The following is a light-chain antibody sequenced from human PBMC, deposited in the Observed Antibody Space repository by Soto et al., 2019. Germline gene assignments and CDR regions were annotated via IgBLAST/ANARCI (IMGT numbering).Light chain of an antibody. CDR1: QSVSSY. Sequence: EFVWTQSPATLSLSPGERATLSCRASQSVSSYLAWYQQQPGRAPRLLIYNISNRATGIPPRFSGSGSGTDFTLTISSLEHEDFAVYYCQQRGTFGGGTKVDIK. V-gene: IGKV3-11*01. CDR3: QQRGT. J-gene: IGKJ4*01. CDR2: NIS.